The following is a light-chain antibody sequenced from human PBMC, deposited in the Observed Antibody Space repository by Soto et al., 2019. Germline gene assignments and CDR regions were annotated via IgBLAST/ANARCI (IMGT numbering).Light chain of an antibody. CDR3: AAYTMNNHNLI. V-gene: IGLV2-14*03. Sequence: QSALTQPASMSGSPGQSITISCSGTGSDIGAYNYVSWYQQHPGNVPKLLIFDVRNRPSGVSNRFSASKSGNTASLTISGLQAEDEAHYYCAAYTMNNHNLIFGGGTKLIVL. CDR1: GSDIGAYNY. J-gene: IGLJ2*01. CDR2: DVR.